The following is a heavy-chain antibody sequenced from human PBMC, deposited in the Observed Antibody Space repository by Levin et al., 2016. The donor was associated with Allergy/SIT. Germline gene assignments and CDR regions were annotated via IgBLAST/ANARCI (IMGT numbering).Heavy chain of an antibody. D-gene: IGHD6-19*01. CDR3: ARDWAGESGWSGSAYSYYGADV. J-gene: IGHJ6*02. CDR2: ISLDTRDK. V-gene: IGHV3-30*03. Sequence: GGSLRLSCVVSGFNFNSYGLQWVRQAPGKGLEWVAVISLDTRDKRYAESVRGRFTIARDDSTNTLYLYMNTVTNEDTGVYYCARDWAGESGWSGSAYSYYGADVWGQGTTVTVSS. CDR1: GFNFNSYG.